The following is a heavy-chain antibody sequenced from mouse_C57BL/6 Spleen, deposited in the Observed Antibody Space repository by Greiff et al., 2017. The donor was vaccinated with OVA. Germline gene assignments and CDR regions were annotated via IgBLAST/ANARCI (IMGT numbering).Heavy chain of an antibody. Sequence: QVQLQQSGAELAKPGASVKLSCKASGYTFTSYWMHWVKQRPGQGLEWIGYINPSSGYTKYNQKFKDKATLTADKSSSTAYMQLSSLTYEDSAVHYYAGSEFYYGNFYYAMDYWGQGTSVTVSS. V-gene: IGHV1-7*01. CDR1: GYTFTSYW. CDR3: AGSEFYYGNFYYAMDY. CDR2: INPSSGYT. J-gene: IGHJ4*01. D-gene: IGHD2-1*01.